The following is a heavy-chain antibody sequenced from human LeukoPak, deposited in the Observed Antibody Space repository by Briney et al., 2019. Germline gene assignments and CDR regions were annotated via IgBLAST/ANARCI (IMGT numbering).Heavy chain of an antibody. Sequence: PSQTLSLTCTVSGGSVSSDNSYWNWIRQPAGKGLEWIGRIYADGSSTYNPSLRSRVTISVDSSKNQFSPRLTSMTAADTAVYYCARGYYYRGWGQGTLVTVSS. D-gene: IGHD3-10*01. V-gene: IGHV4-61*02. J-gene: IGHJ4*02. CDR1: GGSVSSDNSY. CDR2: IYADGSS. CDR3: ARGYYYRG.